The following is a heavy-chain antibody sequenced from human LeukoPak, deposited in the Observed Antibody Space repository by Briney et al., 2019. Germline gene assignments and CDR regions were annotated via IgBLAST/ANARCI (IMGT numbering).Heavy chain of an antibody. CDR2: ISGSGGST. CDR3: AKVVVAATVYYYYGMDV. D-gene: IGHD2-15*01. Sequence: GGSLRLSCAASGFTFSTYAMTWVRQAPGKGLEWVSGISGSGGSTYYADAVKGRFTISRDNSKKTLYLQMNSLTAEDTAVYYCAKVVVAATVYYYYGMDVWGQGTTVTVSS. CDR1: GFTFSTYA. J-gene: IGHJ6*02. V-gene: IGHV3-23*01.